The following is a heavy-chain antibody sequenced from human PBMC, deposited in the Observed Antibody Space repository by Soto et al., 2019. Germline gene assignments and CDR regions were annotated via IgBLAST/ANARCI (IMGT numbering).Heavy chain of an antibody. J-gene: IGHJ6*02. V-gene: IGHV3-33*01. D-gene: IGHD3-16*02. CDR1: GFTFSSYG. CDR3: ARGNIMITFGGVIVGLYYYYGMDV. Sequence: QVQLVESGGGVVQPGRSLRLSCAASGFTFSSYGMHWVRQAPGKGLEWVAVIWYDGSNKYYADSVKGRFTIARDNSKNTLYLPMNSLRAEDPAVYYCARGNIMITFGGVIVGLYYYYGMDVCGQGTTVTVSS. CDR2: IWYDGSNK.